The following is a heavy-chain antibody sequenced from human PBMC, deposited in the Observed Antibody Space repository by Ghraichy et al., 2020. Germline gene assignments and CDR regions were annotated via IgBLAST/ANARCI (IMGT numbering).Heavy chain of an antibody. CDR3: ARVSAARNWFDP. V-gene: IGHV3-11*06. Sequence: GSLSISCAASGFTFSDYYMSWIRQAPGKGLEWVSYISSSSYTNYADSVKGRFTISRDNAKNSLYLQMNSLRAEDTAVYYCARVSAARNWFDPWGQGTLVTVSS. J-gene: IGHJ5*02. D-gene: IGHD6-6*01. CDR2: ISSSSYT. CDR1: GFTFSDYY.